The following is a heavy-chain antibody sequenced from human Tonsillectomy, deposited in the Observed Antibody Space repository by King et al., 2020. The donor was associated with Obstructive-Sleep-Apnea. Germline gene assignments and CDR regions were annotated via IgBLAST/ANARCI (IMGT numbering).Heavy chain of an antibody. J-gene: IGHJ4*02. Sequence: VQLVESGGGLVKPGGSLRLSCAASGFTFSRYSMNWVRQAPGKGLEWLASISSGGDDLYYADSLKGRVTISRDNANNSLYLQMNSLRAEAKVVYYCAGDETAGSSPPFDYWGQGTLVTVSS. V-gene: IGHV3-21*01. CDR2: ISSGGDDL. D-gene: IGHD1-26*01. CDR3: AGDETAGSSPPFDY. CDR1: GFTFSRYS.